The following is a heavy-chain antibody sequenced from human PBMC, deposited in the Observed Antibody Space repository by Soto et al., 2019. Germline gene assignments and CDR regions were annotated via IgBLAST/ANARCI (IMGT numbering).Heavy chain of an antibody. CDR3: AKDKNDFWSGQRFFDY. Sequence: QVQLVESGGGVVQPGRSLRLSCAASGFTFSNYAIHWVRQAPGKGLEWVAVISYDGSNKFYADSVEGRFTISRDNSKNTLYLQMNSLGAEDTAVYYCAKDKNDFWSGQRFFDYWGQGTLVTVSS. D-gene: IGHD3-3*01. V-gene: IGHV3-30*18. CDR1: GFTFSNYA. CDR2: ISYDGSNK. J-gene: IGHJ4*02.